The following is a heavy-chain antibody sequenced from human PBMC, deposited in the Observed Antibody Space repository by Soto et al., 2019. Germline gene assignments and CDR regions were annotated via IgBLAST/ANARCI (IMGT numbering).Heavy chain of an antibody. CDR3: AKHSDIYCSGGSYYDAFDI. Sequence: GGSLRLSCAASGFTFSSYAMSWVRQAPGKGLEWVSAISGSGGSTYYADSVKGRFTISRDNSKNTLYLQMNSLRAEDTAVYYCAKHSDIYCSGGSYYDAFDIWGQGTMVTVSS. V-gene: IGHV3-23*01. CDR1: GFTFSSYA. J-gene: IGHJ3*02. D-gene: IGHD2-15*01. CDR2: ISGSGGST.